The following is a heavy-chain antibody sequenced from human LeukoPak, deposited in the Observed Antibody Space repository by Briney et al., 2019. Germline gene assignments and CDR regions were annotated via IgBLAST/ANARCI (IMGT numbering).Heavy chain of an antibody. V-gene: IGHV3-23*01. CDR3: AKNSNRAFDI. CDR2: ISSNGGNT. Sequence: HPGESLRLSCAASGFSFSSSPMSWVRQAPGKGLEWVSLISSNGGNTYYADSVKGRFTISRDNSKNTLYLQMNSLRAEDAAVYYCAKNSNRAFDIWGQGTMVTVSS. J-gene: IGHJ3*02. D-gene: IGHD1-14*01. CDR1: GFSFSSSP.